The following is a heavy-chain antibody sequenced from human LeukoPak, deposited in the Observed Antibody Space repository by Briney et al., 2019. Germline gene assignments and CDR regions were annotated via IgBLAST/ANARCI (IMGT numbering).Heavy chain of an antibody. J-gene: IGHJ4*02. CDR3: AKRTAAAAYYFDY. CDR2: ISGSSGST. D-gene: IGHD6-13*01. CDR1: GFTFSSYA. V-gene: IGHV3-23*01. Sequence: GGSLRLSCAASGFTFSSYAMSWVRQAPGKGLEWVSAISGSSGSTYYANSVKGRFTISRDNSKNTLSLQMNSLRVGDTAVYYCAKRTAAAAYYFDYWGQGTLVTVSS.